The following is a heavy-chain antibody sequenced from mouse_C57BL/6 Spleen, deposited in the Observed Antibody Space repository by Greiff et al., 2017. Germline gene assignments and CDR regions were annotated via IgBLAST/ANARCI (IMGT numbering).Heavy chain of an antibody. V-gene: IGHV1-26*01. CDR3: ARFGWDGYYFDY. CDR1: GYTFTDYY. J-gene: IGHJ2*01. CDR2: INPNNGGT. Sequence: EVQLQQSGPELVKPGASVKISCKASGYTFTDYYMNWVKQSHGKSLEWIGDINPNNGGTSYNQKFKGKATLTVDKSSSTAYMELRSLTSEDSAVYYCARFGWDGYYFDYWGQGTTLTVSS. D-gene: IGHD4-1*01.